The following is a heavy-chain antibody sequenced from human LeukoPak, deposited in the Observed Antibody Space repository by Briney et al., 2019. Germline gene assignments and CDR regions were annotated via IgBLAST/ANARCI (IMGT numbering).Heavy chain of an antibody. CDR2: IYYSGST. CDR1: GGSISSYY. J-gene: IGHJ6*02. D-gene: IGHD2-2*01. V-gene: IGHV4-59*08. CDR3: ARCSAAVSYYYYGMDV. Sequence: PSETLSLTCTVSGGSISSYYWSWIRQPPGKGLEWIGYIYYSGSTNYNPSLKSRVTISVDTSKNQFSLKLSSVTAADTAVYYCARCSAAVSYYYYGMDVWGQGTTVTVSS.